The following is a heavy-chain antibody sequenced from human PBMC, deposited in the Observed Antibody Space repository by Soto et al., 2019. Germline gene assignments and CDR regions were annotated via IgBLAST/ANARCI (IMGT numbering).Heavy chain of an antibody. Sequence: QVQLQESGPGLVKPSETLSLTCTVSGGSISSYYWSWIRQPPGKGLEWIGYIYYSGSTNYNPSRKSRVTISVDTSKNQFPLKLSSVTAADTAVYYCARDAHYVGRGWFDPWGQGTLVTVSS. CDR1: GGSISSYY. D-gene: IGHD4-17*01. CDR3: ARDAHYVGRGWFDP. J-gene: IGHJ5*02. CDR2: IYYSGST. V-gene: IGHV4-59*08.